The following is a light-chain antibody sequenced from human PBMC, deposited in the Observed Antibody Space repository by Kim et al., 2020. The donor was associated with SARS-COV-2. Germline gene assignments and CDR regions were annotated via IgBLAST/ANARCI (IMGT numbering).Light chain of an antibody. CDR1: SSNIGAGYD. J-gene: IGLJ3*02. V-gene: IGLV1-40*01. CDR2: GNS. CDR3: QSYDSSLSGSWV. Sequence: QSVLTQPPSVSGAPGQRVTISCTGSSSNIGAGYDVHWYQQLPGTAPKLLIYGNSNRPSGVPDRFPGSKSGTSASLAITGLQAEDEADYYCQSYDSSLSGSWVFGGGTQLTVL.